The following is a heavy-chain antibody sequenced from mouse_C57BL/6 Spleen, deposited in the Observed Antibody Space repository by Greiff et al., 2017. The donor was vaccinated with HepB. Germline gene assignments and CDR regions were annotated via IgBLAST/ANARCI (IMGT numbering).Heavy chain of an antibody. V-gene: IGHV10-1*01. Sequence: EVQRVESGGGLVQPKGSLKLSCAASGFSFNTYAMNWVRQAPGKGLEWVARIRSKSNNYATYYADSVKDSFTISRDDSDSMLYLQMKNLKTEDTAMYFGVRPEGSFHWYFDVWGTGTTVTVSS. CDR2: IRSKSNNYAT. J-gene: IGHJ1*03. CDR1: GFSFNTYA. CDR3: VRPEGSFHWYFDV.